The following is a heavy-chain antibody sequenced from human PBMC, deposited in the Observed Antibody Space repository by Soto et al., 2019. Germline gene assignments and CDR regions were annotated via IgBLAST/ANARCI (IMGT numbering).Heavy chain of an antibody. CDR2: ISSSGSTI. J-gene: IGHJ6*02. V-gene: IGHV3-48*03. CDR3: ARDHKGGYYYYGMDV. Sequence: GGSLRLSCAAFGFTFSSYEMNWVRQAPGKGLEWVSYISSSGSTIYYADSVKGRLTISRDNAKNSLYLQMNSLRAEDTAVYYCARDHKGGYYYYGMDVWGQGTTVTVSS. CDR1: GFTFSSYE.